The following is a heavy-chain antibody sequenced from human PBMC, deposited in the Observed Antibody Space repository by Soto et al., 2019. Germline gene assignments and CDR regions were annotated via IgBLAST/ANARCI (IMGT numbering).Heavy chain of an antibody. J-gene: IGHJ5*02. CDR3: AREAVAVVAATHRWFDP. D-gene: IGHD2-15*01. V-gene: IGHV4-34*01. CDR2: INHSGST. CDR1: GGSFSGYY. Sequence: PSETLSLTCAVYGGSFSGYYWSWIRQPPGKGLEWIGEINHSGSTNYNPSLKSRVTISVDTSKNQFSLKLSSVTAADTAVYYCAREAVAVVAATHRWFDPWGQGTLVTVS.